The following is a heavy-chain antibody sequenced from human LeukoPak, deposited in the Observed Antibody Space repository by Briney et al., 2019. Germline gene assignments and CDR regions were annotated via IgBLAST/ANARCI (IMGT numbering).Heavy chain of an antibody. Sequence: GASVKVSCKASGYTFTSYAMHWVRQAPGHSLEWMGWISADNDNTEYSQKFQGRVTITRDTSASTAYMELSSLRSEDTAVYYCARGSLSSRDFDYWGQGTLVTVSS. CDR2: ISADNDNT. CDR3: ARGSLSSRDFDY. CDR1: GYTFTSYA. J-gene: IGHJ4*02. D-gene: IGHD6-13*01. V-gene: IGHV1-3*01.